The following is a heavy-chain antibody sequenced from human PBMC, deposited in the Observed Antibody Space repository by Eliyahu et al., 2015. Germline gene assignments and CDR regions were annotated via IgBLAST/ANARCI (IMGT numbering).Heavy chain of an antibody. CDR2: ISGSSSTI. J-gene: IGHJ4*02. D-gene: IGHD2-21*02. Sequence: EVQLVESGGGLVQPGGSLXLXCVXSGFXFSXYSMNWVRQAPGKGLEWVSYISGSSSTIYYADSVKGRFTISRDNAKNSLYLQMNSLRDEDTAVYHCARATYCGGDCYPALGYWGQGTLVTVSS. V-gene: IGHV3-48*02. CDR1: GFXFSXYS. CDR3: ARATYCGGDCYPALGY.